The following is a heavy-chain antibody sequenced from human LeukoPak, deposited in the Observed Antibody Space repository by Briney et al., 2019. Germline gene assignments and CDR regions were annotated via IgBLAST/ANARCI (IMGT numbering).Heavy chain of an antibody. CDR2: ISAYNGNT. Sequence: ASVKVSCKASGYTFTSYGISWVRQAPGQGLEWVGWISAYNGNTNYAQKLQGRVTMTTDTSTSTAYMELRSLRSDDTAVYYCARDQLGADYYYYGMDVWGQGTTVTVSS. V-gene: IGHV1-18*01. CDR3: ARDQLGADYYYYGMDV. CDR1: GYTFTSYG. D-gene: IGHD3-3*01. J-gene: IGHJ6*02.